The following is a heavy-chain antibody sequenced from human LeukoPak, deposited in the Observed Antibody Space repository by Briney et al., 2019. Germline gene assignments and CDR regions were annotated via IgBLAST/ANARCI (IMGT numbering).Heavy chain of an antibody. D-gene: IGHD6-19*01. V-gene: IGHV3-9*01. CDR2: ISWNSGSI. CDR1: GFTFSSYW. CDR3: AKAKGAVADKDAFDI. Sequence: GGSLRLSCAASGFTFSSYWMSWVRQAPGKGLEWVSGISWNSGSIGYADSVKGRFTISRDNAKNSLYLQMNSLRAEDTALYYCAKAKGAVADKDAFDIWGQGTMVTVSS. J-gene: IGHJ3*02.